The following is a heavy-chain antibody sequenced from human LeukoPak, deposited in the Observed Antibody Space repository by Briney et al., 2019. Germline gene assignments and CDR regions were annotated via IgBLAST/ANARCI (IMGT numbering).Heavy chain of an antibody. D-gene: IGHD3-22*01. CDR3: ARASRRLLLNLFDY. CDR1: GYTFTGYY. Sequence: GASVKVSCKASGYTFTGYYMHWVRQAPGQGLKWMGWINPNSGGTNYAQKFQGRVTMTRDTSISTAYMELSRLRSDDTAVYYCARASRRLLLNLFDYWGQGTLVTVSS. CDR2: INPNSGGT. J-gene: IGHJ4*02. V-gene: IGHV1-2*02.